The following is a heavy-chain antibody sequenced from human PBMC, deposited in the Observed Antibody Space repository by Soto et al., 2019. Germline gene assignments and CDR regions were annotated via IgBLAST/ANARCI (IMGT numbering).Heavy chain of an antibody. V-gene: IGHV4-61*01. CDR3: ATYDILAAYYH. D-gene: IGHD3-9*01. J-gene: IGHJ5*02. CDR2: IYYSGST. Sequence: SETLSLTCTVSGGSVSSGSYYWNWIRQPPGKGLEWIGYIYYSGSTNYNPSLKSRVTISVDTSKNQFSLKLSSVTAADTAVYYCATYDILAAYYHWGQGTLVTVSS. CDR1: GGSVSSGSYY.